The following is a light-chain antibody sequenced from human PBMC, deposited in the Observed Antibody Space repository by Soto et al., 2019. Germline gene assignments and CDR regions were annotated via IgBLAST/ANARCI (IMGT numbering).Light chain of an antibody. CDR1: QSVSNTY. J-gene: IGKJ1*01. Sequence: LTQSPGTISLFQAERATLYCRASQSVSNTYLAWYQQKPGQAPRLLIYGASDRATGIPDRFSGSGSGTDFTLTISRLEPEDFAVYYCQQYGSSGTFGQGTKVDI. V-gene: IGKV3-20*01. CDR2: GAS. CDR3: QQYGSSGT.